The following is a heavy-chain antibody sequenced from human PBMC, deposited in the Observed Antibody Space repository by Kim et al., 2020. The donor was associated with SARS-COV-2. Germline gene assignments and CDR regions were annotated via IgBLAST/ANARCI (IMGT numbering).Heavy chain of an antibody. Sequence: SETLSLTCTVSGGSISSSSYYWGWIRQPPGKGLEWIGSIYYSGSTYYNPSLKSRVTISVDTSKNQFSLKLSSVTAADTAVYYCARDRFGGVIAPFDYWGQGTLVTVSS. CDR2: IYYSGST. J-gene: IGHJ4*02. D-gene: IGHD3-16*02. CDR3: ARDRFGGVIAPFDY. V-gene: IGHV4-39*07. CDR1: GGSISSSSYY.